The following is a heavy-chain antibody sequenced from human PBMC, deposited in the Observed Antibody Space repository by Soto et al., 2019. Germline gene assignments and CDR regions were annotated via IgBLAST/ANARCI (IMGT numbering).Heavy chain of an antibody. Sequence: GASVKVSCKASGYTFTSYGISWVRQAPGQGLEWMGWISAYNGNTNYAQKLQGRVTMTTDTSTSTAYMELRSLRSEDTAVYYCATGRFDSSGYRRFDYWGQGTLVTVSS. V-gene: IGHV1-18*01. J-gene: IGHJ4*02. CDR2: ISAYNGNT. CDR3: ATGRFDSSGYRRFDY. CDR1: GYTFTSYG. D-gene: IGHD3-22*01.